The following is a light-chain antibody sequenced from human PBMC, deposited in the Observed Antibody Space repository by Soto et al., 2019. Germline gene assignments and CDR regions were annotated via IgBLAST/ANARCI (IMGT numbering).Light chain of an antibody. CDR1: QNINNY. CDR2: DAS. CDR3: QQYENLPS. J-gene: IGKJ5*01. V-gene: IGKV1-33*01. Sequence: DIQMTQSPSSLSASVGDRVTITCQASQNINNYVNWYQQKPGRAPKLLIYDASNLEAGVPSRFRGSGSGTDFTFTISRLQPEDIATYYSQQYENLPSFGQGTRLEIK.